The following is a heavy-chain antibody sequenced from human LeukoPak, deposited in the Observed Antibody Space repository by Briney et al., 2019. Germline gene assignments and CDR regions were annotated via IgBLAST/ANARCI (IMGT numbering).Heavy chain of an antibody. J-gene: IGHJ4*02. V-gene: IGHV1-69*05. CDR1: GGTFSSYA. CDR3: AREAGVDDILTGFDY. CDR2: IIPIFGTA. D-gene: IGHD3-9*01. Sequence: GASVKVSCKASGGTFSSYAISWVRQAPGQGLEWMGGIIPIFGTANYAQKFQGRVTITTDESTSTAYMELSSLRSEDTAVYYCAREAGVDDILTGFDYWGQGTLVTVSS.